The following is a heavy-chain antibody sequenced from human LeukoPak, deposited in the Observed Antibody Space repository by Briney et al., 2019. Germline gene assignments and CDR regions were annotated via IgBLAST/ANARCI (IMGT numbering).Heavy chain of an antibody. CDR1: GFTFSNYW. CDR3: ARGWVPSDITLK. Sequence: PGGSLRLSCAASGFTFSNYWMHWVRQAPGKGLVWVSRINSDGSDTNYADSVKGRFTISRDNARNTVYLQMNSLRVDDTAVYYCARGWVPSDITLKWGQGTMVTVSS. V-gene: IGHV3-74*01. CDR2: INSDGSDT. J-gene: IGHJ3*01. D-gene: IGHD3-22*01.